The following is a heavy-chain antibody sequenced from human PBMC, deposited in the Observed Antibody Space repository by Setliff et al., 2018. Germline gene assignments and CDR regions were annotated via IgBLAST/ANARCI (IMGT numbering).Heavy chain of an antibody. V-gene: IGHV3-74*01. CDR3: ARKQGGAFDI. Sequence: GESLKISCAASGFTFSSYWMHWVRQAPGKGLVWVSRINTNGDSTTNADSVKGRFTISRDNAKNTLYLQMNSLRAEDTAVYYCARKQGGAFDIWGQGTNVTVSS. D-gene: IGHD1-26*01. J-gene: IGHJ3*02. CDR1: GFTFSSYW. CDR2: INTNGDST.